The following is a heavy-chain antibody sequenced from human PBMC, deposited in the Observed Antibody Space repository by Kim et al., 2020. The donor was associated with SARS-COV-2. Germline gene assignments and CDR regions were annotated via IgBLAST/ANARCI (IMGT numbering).Heavy chain of an antibody. J-gene: IGHJ4*02. V-gene: IGHV1-69*13. CDR2: IIPIFGTA. CDR3: ARARWGPYGDYGPFDY. Sequence: SVKVSCKASGGTFSSYAISWVRQAPGQGLEWMGGIIPIFGTANYAQKFQGRVTITADESTSTAYMELSSLRSEDTAVYYCARARWGPYGDYGPFDYWGQGTLVTVSS. CDR1: GGTFSSYA. D-gene: IGHD4-17*01.